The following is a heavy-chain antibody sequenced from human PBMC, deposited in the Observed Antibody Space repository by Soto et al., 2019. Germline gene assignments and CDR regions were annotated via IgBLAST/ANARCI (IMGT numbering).Heavy chain of an antibody. V-gene: IGHV1-69*01. CDR3: ARDGGDTAMVYYFDY. CDR1: GGTFSSYA. CDR2: IIPIFGTA. J-gene: IGHJ4*02. Sequence: QVQLVQSGAEVKKPGSSVKVSCKASGGTFSSYAISWVRQAPGQGLEWMGGIIPIFGTANYAQKFQGGVTITAEESTSTAYMELSSLRSEETAVYYCARDGGDTAMVYYFDYWGQGTLVTVSS. D-gene: IGHD5-18*01.